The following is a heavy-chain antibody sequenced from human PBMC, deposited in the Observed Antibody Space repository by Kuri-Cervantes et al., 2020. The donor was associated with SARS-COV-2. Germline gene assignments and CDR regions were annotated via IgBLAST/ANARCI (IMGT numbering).Heavy chain of an antibody. D-gene: IGHD2-21*01. CDR2: INHSGRS. CDR3: ARGHILGSYYYMDV. CDR1: GGSFSGYY. V-gene: IGHV4-34*01. Sequence: SETLSLTCAVYGGSFSGYYWNWTRQPPGKGLEWIGEINHSGRSNYNPSLESRVTISVDTSKNQFSPKLRSVTAADTALYYCARGHILGSYYYMDVWGKGTTVTVSS. J-gene: IGHJ6*03.